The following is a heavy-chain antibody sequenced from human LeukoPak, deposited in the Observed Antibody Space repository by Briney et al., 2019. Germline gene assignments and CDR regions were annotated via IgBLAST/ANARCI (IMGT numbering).Heavy chain of an antibody. CDR3: ATAYYDILTGVYWYFDL. D-gene: IGHD3-9*01. CDR2: FDPEDGET. J-gene: IGHJ2*01. CDR1: GYTFTSYD. V-gene: IGHV1-24*01. Sequence: ASVKVSCKASGYTFTSYDINWVRQAPGKGLEWMGGFDPEDGETIYAQKFQGRVTMTEDTSTDTAYMELSSLRSEDTAVYYCATAYYDILTGVYWYFDLWGRGTLVTVSS.